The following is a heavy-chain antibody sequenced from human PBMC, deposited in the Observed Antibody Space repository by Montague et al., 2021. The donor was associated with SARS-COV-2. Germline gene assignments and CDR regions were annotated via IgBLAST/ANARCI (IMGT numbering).Heavy chain of an antibody. CDR3: ARGSYGPDASDI. CDR1: GGSISSYY. D-gene: IGHD5-18*01. J-gene: IGHJ3*02. V-gene: IGHV4-59*01. CDR2: IYYSGST. Sequence: SETLSLTYTVSGGSISSYYWSWIRQPPGKGLEWIGYIYYSGSTNYNPSLKSRVTISLDTSKNQFSLKLNSVTAADTAVYYCARGSYGPDASDIWGQGTMVTVSS.